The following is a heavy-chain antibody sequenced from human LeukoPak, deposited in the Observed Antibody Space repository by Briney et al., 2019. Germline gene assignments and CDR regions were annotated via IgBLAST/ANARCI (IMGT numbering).Heavy chain of an antibody. CDR3: AKDIVAGTVLNAFDI. D-gene: IGHD5-12*01. Sequence: GGSLRLSCAASGFTFSSYWMTWVRHAPGKGLEWVSLISGDGGSTYYADSVKGRFTISRDNSKNSLYLQMNSLRTEDTALYYCAKDIVAGTVLNAFDIWGQGTMVTVSS. CDR2: ISGDGGST. J-gene: IGHJ3*02. V-gene: IGHV3-43*02. CDR1: GFTFSSYW.